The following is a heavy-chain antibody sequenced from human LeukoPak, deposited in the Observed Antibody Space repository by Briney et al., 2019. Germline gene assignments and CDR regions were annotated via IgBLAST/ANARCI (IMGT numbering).Heavy chain of an antibody. CDR3: ARQPYSYGGWFDP. J-gene: IGHJ5*02. CDR2: IYYSGST. CDR1: GGSISSSSYY. V-gene: IGHV4-39*01. Sequence: PSETLSLTCTVSGGSISSSSYYWGWIRQPPGKGLEWIGSIYYSGSTYYNPSLKSRVTISVDTSKNQFSLKLSSVTAADTAVYYCARQPYSYGGWFDPWGQGTLVTVSS. D-gene: IGHD5-18*01.